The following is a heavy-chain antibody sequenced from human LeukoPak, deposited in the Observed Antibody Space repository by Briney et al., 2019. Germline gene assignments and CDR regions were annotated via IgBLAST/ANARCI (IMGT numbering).Heavy chain of an antibody. V-gene: IGHV3-21*01. CDR2: ISSSSSYI. CDR1: GFTFSSYS. D-gene: IGHD2-21*02. Sequence: GGSLRLSCAASGFTFSSYSMNWVRQAPGKGLEWVSSISSSSSYIYYADSVKGRLTISRDNAKNSLYLQMNSLRAEDTAVYYCARDSVVVTAIDYWGQGTLVTVSS. J-gene: IGHJ4*02. CDR3: ARDSVVVTAIDY.